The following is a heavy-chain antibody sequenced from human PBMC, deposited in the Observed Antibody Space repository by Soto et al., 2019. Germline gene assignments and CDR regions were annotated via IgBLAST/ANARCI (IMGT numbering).Heavy chain of an antibody. Sequence: QVQLVQSGAEVKKPGSSVKVSCKASGGTFSSYAISWVRQAPGQGLEWMGGIIPIFGTANYAQKFQGRVTIAEDESTSTAYMELSSLRSEDTAVYYCARGLRSTVVHPHFDYWGQGTLVTVSS. D-gene: IGHD5-12*01. CDR3: ARGLRSTVVHPHFDY. J-gene: IGHJ4*02. CDR2: IIPIFGTA. V-gene: IGHV1-69*12. CDR1: GGTFSSYA.